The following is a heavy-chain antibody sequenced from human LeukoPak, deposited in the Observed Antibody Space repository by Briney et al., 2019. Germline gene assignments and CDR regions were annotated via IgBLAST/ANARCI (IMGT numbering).Heavy chain of an antibody. Sequence: SETPSLTRAVYGGSFSGYYWSWIRQPPGKGLEWIGEINHSGSTNYNPSLKSRVTISVDTSKNQFSLKLSSVTAADTAVYYCAGRDTTGYIPREWDYWYIDLWGRGTLVSVSS. CDR1: GGSFSGYY. V-gene: IGHV4-34*01. D-gene: IGHD1-1*01. CDR2: INHSGST. J-gene: IGHJ2*01. CDR3: AGRDTTGYIPREWDYWYIDL.